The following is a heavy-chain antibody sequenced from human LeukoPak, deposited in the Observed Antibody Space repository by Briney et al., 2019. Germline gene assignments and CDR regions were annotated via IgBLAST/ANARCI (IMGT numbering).Heavy chain of an antibody. D-gene: IGHD2-2*01. CDR3: ARGRYSSRSGGYYFDI. CDR2: IKKDGIEK. CDR1: GFTLSSDW. V-gene: IGHV3-7*01. J-gene: IGHJ4*02. Sequence: GGSLRLSCVVSGFTLSSDWMSWVRQAPGKGLEWVANIKKDGIEKYYVESVKGRFTISRDNAKNSLYLQTNSLRAEDTAVYYCARGRYSSRSGGYYFDIWGQGTLVTVSS.